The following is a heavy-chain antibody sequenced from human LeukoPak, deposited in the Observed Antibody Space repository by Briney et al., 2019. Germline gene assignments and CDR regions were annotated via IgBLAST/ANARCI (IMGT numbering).Heavy chain of an antibody. D-gene: IGHD3-10*01. CDR2: ISAYNGNT. J-gene: IGHJ6*04. CDR1: SYTFTSYG. Sequence: ASVKVSCKASSYTFTSYGISWVRQAPGQGLEWMGWISAYNGNTNYAQKLQGRVTMTTDTSTSTAYMELRSLRSDDTAVYYCASSYYYGSGSYYYYGMDVWGKGTTVTVSS. V-gene: IGHV1-18*04. CDR3: ASSYYYGSGSYYYYGMDV.